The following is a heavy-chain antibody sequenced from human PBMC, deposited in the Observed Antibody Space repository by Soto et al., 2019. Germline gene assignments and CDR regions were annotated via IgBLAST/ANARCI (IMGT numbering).Heavy chain of an antibody. CDR3: ATRITMVRGVIIHYYYYYYGMDV. CDR1: GGTFSSYA. CDR2: IIPIFGTA. Sequence: SVKVSCKASGGTFSSYAISWVRQAPGQGLEWMGGIIPIFGTANYAQKFQGRVTITADESTSTAYMELSSLRSEDTAVYYCATRITMVRGVIIHYYYYYYGMDVWGQGTTVTVSS. D-gene: IGHD3-10*01. V-gene: IGHV1-69*13. J-gene: IGHJ6*02.